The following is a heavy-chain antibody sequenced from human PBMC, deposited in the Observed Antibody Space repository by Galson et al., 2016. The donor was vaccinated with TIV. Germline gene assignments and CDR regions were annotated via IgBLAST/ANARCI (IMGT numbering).Heavy chain of an antibody. Sequence: LSLTCTVSGASLASDESYWTWIRQPPGKGLEWIGNIHYSGTTYYKASLKSRVTISVDTSKSEFSLTLRSVTAADTGVYYCARDTFYYDSANYGDEQPYYYFMDVWGMGTTVTVSS. CDR2: IHYSGTT. CDR3: ARDTFYYDSANYGDEQPYYYFMDV. J-gene: IGHJ6*03. V-gene: IGHV4-30-4*08. CDR1: GASLASDESY. D-gene: IGHD3-22*01.